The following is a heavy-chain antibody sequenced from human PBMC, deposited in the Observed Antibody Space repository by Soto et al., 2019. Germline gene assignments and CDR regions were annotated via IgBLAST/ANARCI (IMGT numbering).Heavy chain of an antibody. CDR2: ISGSGGST. Sequence: LRLSCAASGFTVSSNYMSWVRQAPGKGLERVSAISGSGGSTYYADSVKGRFTISRDNSKNTLYLQMNSLRAEDTAVYYCAKGGRDMITFGGVTPYNWFDPWGQGTLVTVSS. V-gene: IGHV3-23*01. CDR1: GFTVSSNY. CDR3: AKGGRDMITFGGVTPYNWFDP. D-gene: IGHD3-16*01. J-gene: IGHJ5*02.